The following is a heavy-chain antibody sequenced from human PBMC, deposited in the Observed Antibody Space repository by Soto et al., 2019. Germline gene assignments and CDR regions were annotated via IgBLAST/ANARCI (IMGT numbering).Heavy chain of an antibody. V-gene: IGHV3-23*01. D-gene: IGHD3-10*01. Sequence: GSLRLSCVASGLTFGSRAMSWVRQAPGEGLQWVSTITDTGGDAKYADSVRGRFVISRDNSKKTLYLQMTSLTAEDSAMYYCARGSTDSYPGSRIFDFWGRGTLVTVSS. J-gene: IGHJ4*02. CDR3: ARGSTDSYPGSRIFDF. CDR2: ITDTGGDA. CDR1: GLTFGSRA.